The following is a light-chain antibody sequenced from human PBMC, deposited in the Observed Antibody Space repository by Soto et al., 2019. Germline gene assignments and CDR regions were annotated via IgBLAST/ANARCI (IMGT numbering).Light chain of an antibody. CDR1: NSNIGFYNF. V-gene: IGLV2-11*01. CDR2: DVS. CDR3: CSYAGTYTYV. Sequence: QSVLTQPRSVSGSPGQSVTISCTGTNSNIGFYNFVSWYQQHPDKAPHLVIYDVSRRPSGVADRFSGSKSGNTASLTISGLKADDEADYYCCSYAGTYTYVFGIGTKV. J-gene: IGLJ1*01.